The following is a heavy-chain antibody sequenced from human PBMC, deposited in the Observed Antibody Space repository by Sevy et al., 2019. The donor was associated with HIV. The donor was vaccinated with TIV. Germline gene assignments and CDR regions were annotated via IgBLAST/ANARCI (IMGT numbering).Heavy chain of an antibody. CDR1: GGSISSSSYY. CDR3: AKESHITMVQGVKIEDYYYYGIDV. D-gene: IGHD3-10*01. J-gene: IGHJ6*02. CDR2: IYYSGST. V-gene: IGHV4-39*02. Sequence: SETLSLTCTVSGGSISSSSYYWGWIRQPPGKGLEWIGSIYYSGSTYYNPSLKSRVTISVDTSKNQFSLKLSSVTAADTAVYYCAKESHITMVQGVKIEDYYYYGIDVWGQGTTVTVSS.